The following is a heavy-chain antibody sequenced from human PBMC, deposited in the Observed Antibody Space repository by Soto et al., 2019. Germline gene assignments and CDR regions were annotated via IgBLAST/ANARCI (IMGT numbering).Heavy chain of an antibody. D-gene: IGHD2-2*01. CDR3: AGSSARSRFDY. J-gene: IGHJ4*02. CDR1: SGSVSSGGYF. Sequence: TLSLTCTVSSGSVSSGGYFWSWIRQLPGKGLEWIGYIYHTGSTFYNPSLKSRVTISLDTSKSQFSLRLTSVTAADTAMYFCAGSSARSRFDYWGPGTLDTVSS. V-gene: IGHV4-31*02. CDR2: IYHTGST.